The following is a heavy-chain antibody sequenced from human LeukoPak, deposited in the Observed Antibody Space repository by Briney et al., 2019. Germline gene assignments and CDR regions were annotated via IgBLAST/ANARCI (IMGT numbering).Heavy chain of an antibody. CDR1: GFPFSSYG. J-gene: IGHJ4*02. D-gene: IGHD6-6*01. Sequence: GGSLRLSCAASGFPFSSYGMHWVRQAPGKGLEWVAFIRYDGSNKYYADSVKGRFTISRDNSKNTLYLQMNGLRAEDTAVYYCRANPIIAARRPPLDYWGQGTLVTVSS. CDR2: IRYDGSNK. CDR3: RANPIIAARRPPLDY. V-gene: IGHV3-30*02.